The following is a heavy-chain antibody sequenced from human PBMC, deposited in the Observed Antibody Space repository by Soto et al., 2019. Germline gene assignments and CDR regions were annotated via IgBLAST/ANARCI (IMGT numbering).Heavy chain of an antibody. Sequence: GGSLRLSCAASGFTFSSYSMNWVRQAPGKGLEWVSSISSSSSYIYYADSVKGRFTISRDNAKNSLYLQMNSLRAEETAGYYWARAWGGEVGIAAAGTNWFDPWGQGTLVTVSS. D-gene: IGHD6-13*01. J-gene: IGHJ5*02. CDR1: GFTFSSYS. V-gene: IGHV3-21*01. CDR3: ARAWGGEVGIAAAGTNWFDP. CDR2: ISSSSSYI.